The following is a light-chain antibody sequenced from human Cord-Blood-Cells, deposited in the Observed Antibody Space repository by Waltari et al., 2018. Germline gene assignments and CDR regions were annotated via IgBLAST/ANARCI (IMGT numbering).Light chain of an antibody. CDR1: ICAVGRYNH. CDR2: EGS. J-gene: IGLJ2*01. CDR3: CSYAGSSTVV. V-gene: IGLV2-23*01. Sequence: SALTPPPSVSGSPGQSTTLSCTGTICAVGRYNHSSWYQQHPGKAPKHMIYEGSKRPSGVSNRFSGSKSGNTASLTSSGLQAEDETDYYCCSYAGSSTVVFGGGTKLTVL.